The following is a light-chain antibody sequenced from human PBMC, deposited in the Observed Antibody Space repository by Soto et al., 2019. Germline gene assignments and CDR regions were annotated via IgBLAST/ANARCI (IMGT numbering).Light chain of an antibody. CDR2: EVT. Sequence: QSALTQPASVSGSPGQSITISCTGTTSDFSRYNYVAWYQQLPGKAPKLLIYEVTNRPSGVSDRFSGSKSGNTASLTISGLQSDNEADYYCSSYTASTTLFLFGTGTKLTVL. J-gene: IGLJ1*01. CDR1: TSDFSRYNY. CDR3: SSYTASTTLFL. V-gene: IGLV2-14*01.